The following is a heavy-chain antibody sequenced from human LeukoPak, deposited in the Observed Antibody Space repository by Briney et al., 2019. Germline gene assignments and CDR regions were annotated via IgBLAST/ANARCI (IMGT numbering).Heavy chain of an antibody. J-gene: IGHJ4*02. CDR3: ARVRVRGSSTAALPGY. D-gene: IGHD6-13*01. CDR2: INPSGGST. Sequence: ASVKVSCKASGYTFTSYYMHWVRQAPGQGLEWMGIINPSGGSTSYAQKFQGRVTMTRDTSTSTVYMELSSLRSEDTAVYYCARVRVRGSSTAALPGYWGQGTLVTVSS. CDR1: GYTFTSYY. V-gene: IGHV1-46*01.